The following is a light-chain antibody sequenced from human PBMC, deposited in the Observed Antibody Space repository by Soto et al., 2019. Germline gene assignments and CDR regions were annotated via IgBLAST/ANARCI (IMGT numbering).Light chain of an antibody. CDR1: ESVHRN. J-gene: IGKJ3*01. CDR3: QHYSNWPPT. V-gene: IGKV3-15*01. Sequence: EVVMTQSPATLSVSPGERVTLSCRASESVHRNLAWYQQKPGQGPSLLIYYASTRATGVPDRFTGSGSGTEFTLTISSLQSEDFGVYHCQHYSNWPPTFGPGTKV. CDR2: YAS.